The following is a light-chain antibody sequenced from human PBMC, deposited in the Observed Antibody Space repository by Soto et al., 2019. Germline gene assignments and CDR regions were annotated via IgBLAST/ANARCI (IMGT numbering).Light chain of an antibody. V-gene: IGKV3-20*01. CDR2: GAS. CDR1: QRVSSSF. CDR3: QQYDSSPWT. Sequence: ESVLTQSPGTLSLSPGERATLSCRASQRVSSSFLAWYQLKPGQAPRLLIYGASSRATGIPDRFSGSGSGTDFTLTISRLEPKEFAVYYCQQYDSSPWTFGQGTKVEIK. J-gene: IGKJ1*01.